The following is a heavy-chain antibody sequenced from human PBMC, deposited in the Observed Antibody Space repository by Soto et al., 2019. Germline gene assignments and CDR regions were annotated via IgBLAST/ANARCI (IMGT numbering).Heavy chain of an antibody. D-gene: IGHD3-16*01. V-gene: IGHV3-74*01. J-gene: IGHJ4*02. CDR3: TRDGGGRGGY. CDR1: GFTFSTYW. CDR2: INEDGSTI. Sequence: EVQLVESGGGLVQPGGSLRLSCAASGFTFSTYWMHWVRQAPGKGLVWVSRINEDGSTINYADSVKGRFTISRDNAKNTLYLEVKRRRAEDRAVYYCTRDGGGRGGYWGQGTLVTVSS.